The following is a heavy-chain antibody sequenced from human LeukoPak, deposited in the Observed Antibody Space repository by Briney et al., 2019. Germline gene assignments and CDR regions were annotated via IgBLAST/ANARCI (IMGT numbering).Heavy chain of an antibody. CDR3: ARENLAAAGIRGGYYYYYMDV. D-gene: IGHD6-13*01. CDR1: GGTISSYY. CDR2: IYTSGST. J-gene: IGHJ6*03. V-gene: IGHV4-4*07. Sequence: PSETLSLTCTVSGGTISSYYWSWIRQPAGKGLEWIGRIYTSGSTNYNPSLKSRVTMSVDTSKNQFSLKLSSVTAADTAVYYCARENLAAAGIRGGYYYYYMDVWGKGTTVTVSS.